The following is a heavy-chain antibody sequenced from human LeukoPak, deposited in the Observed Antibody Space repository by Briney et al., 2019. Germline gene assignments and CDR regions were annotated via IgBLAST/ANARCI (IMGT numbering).Heavy chain of an antibody. J-gene: IGHJ4*02. CDR2: IIPIFGTA. CDR1: GGTFSSYA. D-gene: IGHD6-19*01. Sequence: GSSVKVSCKASGGTFSSYAISWVRQAPGQGLEWMGGIIPIFGTANYAQKFQGRVTITADESTSTAYMELSSLRSEDTAVYYCGRDGGAVAGRFDYWGQGTLVTVSS. CDR3: GRDGGAVAGRFDY. V-gene: IGHV1-69*01.